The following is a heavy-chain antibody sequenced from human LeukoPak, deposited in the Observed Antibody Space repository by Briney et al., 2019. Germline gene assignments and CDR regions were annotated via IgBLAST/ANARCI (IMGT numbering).Heavy chain of an antibody. J-gene: IGHJ4*02. CDR3: ARGVRGPISTYDY. CDR2: IYYSGST. D-gene: IGHD3-10*01. V-gene: IGHV4-39*01. CDR1: GGSISSSSYY. Sequence: SETLSLTCTVSGGSISSSSYYWGWIRQPPGKGLEWIGSIYYSGSTYDNPSLKSRVTISVHTSKNQFSLKLSSVTAADTAVYYCARGVRGPISTYDYWGQGTLVTVSS.